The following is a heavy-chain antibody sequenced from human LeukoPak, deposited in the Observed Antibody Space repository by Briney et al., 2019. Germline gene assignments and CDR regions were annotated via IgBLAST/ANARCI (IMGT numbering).Heavy chain of an antibody. CDR3: ARTYYYGSGDNWFDP. CDR1: GGSISSYY. J-gene: IGHJ5*02. V-gene: IGHV4-59*01. CDR2: IYYSGST. D-gene: IGHD3-10*01. Sequence: PSETLSLTCTVSGGSISSYYWSWIRQPPGKGLEWIGYIYYSGSTNYNPSLKSRVTISVDTSKKQFSLKMSSVTAEDTAVYYCARTYYYGSGDNWFDPWGQGTLVTVSS.